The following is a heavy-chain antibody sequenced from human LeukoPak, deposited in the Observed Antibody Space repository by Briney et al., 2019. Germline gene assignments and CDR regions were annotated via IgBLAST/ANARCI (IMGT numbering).Heavy chain of an antibody. Sequence: PSETLSLTCTVFGGSISSGSFYWSWIRQPAGKGLEWIGRIFSSGITNYNPSLKSRATISVDTSKNQFSLKLSSVTAADTAVYYCARDIGYCSSTSCYPMFDYWGQGTLVTVSS. D-gene: IGHD2-2*03. CDR3: ARDIGYCSSTSCYPMFDY. CDR2: IFSSGIT. CDR1: GGSISSGSFY. V-gene: IGHV4-61*02. J-gene: IGHJ4*02.